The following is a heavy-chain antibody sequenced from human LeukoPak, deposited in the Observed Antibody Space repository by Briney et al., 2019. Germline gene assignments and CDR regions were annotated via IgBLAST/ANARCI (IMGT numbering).Heavy chain of an antibody. J-gene: IGHJ4*01. CDR2: ISGSGDNT. CDR3: AKDVRGYNRPVDH. D-gene: IGHD3-10*02. V-gene: IGHV3-23*01. Sequence: GGSPRLSCAASGFTFSNYAMSWVRQAPGKGLEWVSIISGSGDNTHYADSVKGRFTLSRDNSENTLYLQMNTLRAEDTALYYCAKDVRGYNRPVDHWGQGTLVTVSS. CDR1: GFTFSNYA.